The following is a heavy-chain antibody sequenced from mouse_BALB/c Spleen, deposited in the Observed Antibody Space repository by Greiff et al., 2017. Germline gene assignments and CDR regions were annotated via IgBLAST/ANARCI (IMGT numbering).Heavy chain of an antibody. CDR2: INSNGGST. CDR3: ARNWDGFAY. V-gene: IGHV5-6-3*01. J-gene: IGHJ3*01. CDR1: GFTFSSYG. Sequence: EVMLVESGGGLVQPGGSRKLSCAASGFTFSSYGMSWVRQTPDKRLELVATINSNGGSTYYPDSVKGRFTISRDNAKNTLYLQMSSLKSEDTAMYYCARNWDGFAYWGQGTLVTVSA. D-gene: IGHD4-1*01.